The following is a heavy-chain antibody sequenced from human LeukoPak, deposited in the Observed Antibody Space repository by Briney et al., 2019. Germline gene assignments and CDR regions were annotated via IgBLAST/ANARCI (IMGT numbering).Heavy chain of an antibody. D-gene: IGHD3-10*01. CDR3: AKGALVSVRGYFDY. J-gene: IGHJ4*02. Sequence: GGSLRLSCAASGFTFSSYGMHWVRQAPGKGLEWLAVISYDGSNKYYADSVKGRFTISRDNSKNTLYLQMNSLRAEDTAVYYCAKGALVSVRGYFDYWGQGTLVTVSS. CDR1: GFTFSSYG. V-gene: IGHV3-30*18. CDR2: ISYDGSNK.